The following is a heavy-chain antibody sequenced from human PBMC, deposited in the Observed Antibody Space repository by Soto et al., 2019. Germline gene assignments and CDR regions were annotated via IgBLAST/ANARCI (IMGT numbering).Heavy chain of an antibody. CDR3: ATDSSGYYAKGSFDI. D-gene: IGHD3-22*01. V-gene: IGHV4-4*07. Sequence: SETLSLTCTVSGASINTFYWTWIRQSAGRGLEWIGRIYSRGTTNYNPSLKSRVTISVEKSNNQFSLKLSSVSAADTAVYFCATDSSGYYAKGSFDIWGQGTMVTVSS. CDR2: IYSRGTT. CDR1: GASINTFY. J-gene: IGHJ3*02.